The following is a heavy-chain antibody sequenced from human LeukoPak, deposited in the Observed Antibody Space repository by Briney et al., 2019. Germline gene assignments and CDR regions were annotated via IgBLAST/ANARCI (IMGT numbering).Heavy chain of an antibody. D-gene: IGHD1-1*01. CDR3: ARGATQGFILERRGQYYFDY. J-gene: IGHJ4*02. CDR1: GGSISSGSHY. CDR2: VYSSGST. Sequence: PSQTLSLTCTVSGGSISSGSHYWTWIRQPAGKGLEYIGRVYSSGSTDSNPSLRGRLTMSVDTSKNQLSLKLTSVTAADTAVYYCARGATQGFILERRGQYYFDYWGQGTLVTVSS. V-gene: IGHV4-61*02.